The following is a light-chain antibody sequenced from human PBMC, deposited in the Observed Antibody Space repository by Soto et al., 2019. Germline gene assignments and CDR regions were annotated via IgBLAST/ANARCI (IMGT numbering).Light chain of an antibody. CDR3: LQYDDWHRT. CDR2: GAS. Sequence: LVLTQSPAFLSVSPGDIATLSCRAGQSVSNNLAWYQQKPGQTPRLVIYGASNRATGVPARFSGSGSGTDFTLTISSLQSEDFAVYYCLQYDDWHRTFGQGTKVDIK. V-gene: IGKV3-15*01. J-gene: IGKJ1*01. CDR1: QSVSNN.